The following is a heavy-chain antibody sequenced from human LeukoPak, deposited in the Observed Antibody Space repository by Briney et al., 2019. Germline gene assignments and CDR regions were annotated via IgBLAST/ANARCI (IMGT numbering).Heavy chain of an antibody. CDR3: AKNYGSGSSVKYYYYMDV. CDR2: ITGSGAYT. J-gene: IGHJ6*03. Sequence: LTGGSLRLSCTASGFTFNTYAMAWVRQAPGKGLEWVSAITGSGAYTDYADSVKGRFTISRDNSKNTIYLQMNSLRAEDTAVYYCAKNYGSGSSVKYYYYMDVWGKGTTVTVSS. V-gene: IGHV3-23*01. CDR1: GFTFNTYA. D-gene: IGHD3-10*01.